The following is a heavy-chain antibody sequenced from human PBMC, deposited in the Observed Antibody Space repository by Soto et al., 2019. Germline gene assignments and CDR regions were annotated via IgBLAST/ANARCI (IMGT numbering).Heavy chain of an antibody. V-gene: IGHV3-49*04. Sequence: GGSLRLSCTASGFTFGDYAMSWVRQAPGKGLEWVGFIRSKAYGGTTEYAASVKGRFTISRDDSKGIAYLQMNSLKTEDTAVYYCTREPYDSSRDYWGQGTLVTVSS. CDR1: GFTFGDYA. CDR3: TREPYDSSRDY. J-gene: IGHJ4*02. CDR2: IRSKAYGGTT. D-gene: IGHD3-22*01.